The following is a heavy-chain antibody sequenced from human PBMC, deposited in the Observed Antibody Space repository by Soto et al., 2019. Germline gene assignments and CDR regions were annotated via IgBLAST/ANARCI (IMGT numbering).Heavy chain of an antibody. CDR1: GFTVSTNY. D-gene: IGHD6-13*01. CDR2: IYYDDGST. J-gene: IGHJ6*02. CDR3: ASGQQVILRYYYGLDV. Sequence: EVQLVETGGGLIQPGGSLRLSCAVSGFTVSTNYMSWVRQAPGKGLEWVSVIYYDDGSTYYADSVKGRFSISRASSRNTLYLQMNSLRAGDTAVYYCASGQQVILRYYYGLDVWGQGTTVTVSS. V-gene: IGHV3-53*02.